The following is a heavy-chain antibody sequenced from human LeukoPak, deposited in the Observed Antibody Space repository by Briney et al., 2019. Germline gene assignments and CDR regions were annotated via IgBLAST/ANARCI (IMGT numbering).Heavy chain of an antibody. J-gene: IGHJ4*02. Sequence: GASVKVSCKASGYTFTSYGISWVRQAPGQGLEWMGWTSVYNGNTNYAQKLQGRVTMTTDTSTSTAYMELRSLRSDDTAVYYCARDLSGYSSSWSFDYWGQGTLVTVSS. CDR1: GYTFTSYG. V-gene: IGHV1-18*01. CDR2: TSVYNGNT. D-gene: IGHD6-13*01. CDR3: ARDLSGYSSSWSFDY.